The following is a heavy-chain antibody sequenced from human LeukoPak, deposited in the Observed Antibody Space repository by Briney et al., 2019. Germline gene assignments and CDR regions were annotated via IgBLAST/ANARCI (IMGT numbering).Heavy chain of an antibody. Sequence: SQTLSLTCAISGDSVSSNSAAWNWIRQSPSRGLEWLGRTYYRSKWYNDYAVSVKSRITINPDTSKSQFSLQLNSVTPEDTAVYYCARDGIVVVPAAIIYYYYGMDVWGRGTTVTVSS. D-gene: IGHD2-2*02. V-gene: IGHV6-1*01. CDR1: GDSVSSNSAA. J-gene: IGHJ6*02. CDR2: TYYRSKWYN. CDR3: ARDGIVVVPAAIIYYYYGMDV.